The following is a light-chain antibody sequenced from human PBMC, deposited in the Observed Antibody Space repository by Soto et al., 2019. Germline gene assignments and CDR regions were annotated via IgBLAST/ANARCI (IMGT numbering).Light chain of an antibody. CDR3: QQYGSSLWT. CDR2: GAS. J-gene: IGKJ1*01. V-gene: IGKV3-20*01. CDR1: QSVSSY. Sequence: EFVLTQSPGTLSLSPGERATLSCRASQSVSSYLAWYQQKPGQAPRLLIYGASSRATGIPDRFSGSGSGTDFTLTISRLEPEDFAVYYCQQYGSSLWTFGQGTKVDIK.